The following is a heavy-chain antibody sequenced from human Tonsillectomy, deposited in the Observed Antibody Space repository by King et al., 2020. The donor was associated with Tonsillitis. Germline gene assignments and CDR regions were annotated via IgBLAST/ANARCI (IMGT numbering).Heavy chain of an antibody. V-gene: IGHV3-30*03. CDR1: GFTVSSYV. J-gene: IGHJ4*02. CDR2: ISYDGSNK. D-gene: IGHD1-1*01. CDR3: ARDLMEPLYYFDY. Sequence: QAQLVQSGGGVVQPGRSLRLSCAASGFTVSSYVIHWVRQAPGKGLEWVVLISYDGSNKYYADSVKGRFTISRDNSKNTVYLQMNRLRGEDTAVYYCARDLMEPLYYFDYWGQGTLVTVSS.